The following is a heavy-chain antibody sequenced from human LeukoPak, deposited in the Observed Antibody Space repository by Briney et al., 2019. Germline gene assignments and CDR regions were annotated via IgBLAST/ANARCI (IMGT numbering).Heavy chain of an antibody. V-gene: IGHV4-59*01. Sequence: SETLSLTCTVSGGSISNYLWSWIRQSPGQGPEWIGYISSSGTNYNPSLGRRVTISVDTSKNQFSLTLSSVTAADTAVYYCARDKSLRGNWFGNDYWGQGTLVTVSS. J-gene: IGHJ4*02. CDR1: GGSISNYL. CDR3: ARDKSLRGNWFGNDY. D-gene: IGHD3-10*01. CDR2: ISSSGT.